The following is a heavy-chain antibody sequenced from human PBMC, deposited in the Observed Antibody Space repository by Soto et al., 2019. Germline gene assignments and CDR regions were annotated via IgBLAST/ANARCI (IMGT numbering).Heavy chain of an antibody. CDR1: GFNLGNYN. J-gene: IGHJ5*02. V-gene: IGHV3-30*03. Sequence: LRLSCTASGFNLGNYNVHWVRQAPGEGLKWVAVISYDASTQYFADSVKGRFTMSRDSSKNTLYVQMNSLRTEDTAIYFCSTQSWLPSHHWGQGTLVTGSS. CDR3: STQSWLPSHH. CDR2: ISYDASTQ. D-gene: IGHD6-19*01.